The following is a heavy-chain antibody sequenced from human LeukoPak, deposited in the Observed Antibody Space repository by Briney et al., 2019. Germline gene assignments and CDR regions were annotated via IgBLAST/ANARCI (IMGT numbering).Heavy chain of an antibody. CDR2: ISSSGTTI. CDR3: AKDLHYGSADY. V-gene: IGHV3-11*04. J-gene: IGHJ4*02. D-gene: IGHD3-10*01. Sequence: PGGSLRLSCAASGFTFSDYYMSWIRQAPGKGLEWLSYISSSGTTIYYADSVKGRFTISRDNAKNSLYLQMNSLRAEDTAVYYCAKDLHYGSADYWGQGTLVTVSS. CDR1: GFTFSDYY.